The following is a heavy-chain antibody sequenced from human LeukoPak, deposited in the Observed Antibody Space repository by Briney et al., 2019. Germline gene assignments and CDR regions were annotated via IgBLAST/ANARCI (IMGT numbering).Heavy chain of an antibody. CDR2: ISSSSSYI. CDR1: GFTFSSYS. Sequence: GGSLRLSCAASGFTFSSYSMNWVRQAPGKGLEWVSSISSSSSYIYYADSVKGRFTISRDNAKNSLYLQMNSLRAEDTAVYYCASAGSGGIIEYYFDYWGQGTLVTVSS. CDR3: ASAGSGGIIEYYFDY. J-gene: IGHJ4*02. V-gene: IGHV3-21*01. D-gene: IGHD1-14*01.